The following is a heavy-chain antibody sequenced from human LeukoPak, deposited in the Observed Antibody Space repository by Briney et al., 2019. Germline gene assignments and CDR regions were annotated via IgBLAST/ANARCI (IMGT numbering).Heavy chain of an antibody. CDR3: ARDYYGSGRYAAFDI. CDR2: IYYSGST. J-gene: IGHJ3*02. D-gene: IGHD3-10*01. Sequence: SETLSLTCAVSGGSISSSYYWGWIRQPPGKGLEWIGSIYYSGSTYYNPSLKSRVTISVDTSKTQFSLKLSSVTAADTAVYYCARDYYGSGRYAAFDIWGQGTMVTVSS. CDR1: GGSISSSYY. V-gene: IGHV4-39*07.